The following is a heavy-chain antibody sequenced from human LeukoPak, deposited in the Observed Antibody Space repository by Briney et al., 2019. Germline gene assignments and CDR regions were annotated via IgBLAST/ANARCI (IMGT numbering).Heavy chain of an antibody. Sequence: GESLKISCKGSGYSFTSYWIGWVRQMPGKGLEWMGIIYPGDSDTRYSPSFQGQVTISADKSISTAYLQWSSLKASDTAMYYCARVIAVAGASKGAFDIWGQGTMVTVSS. CDR2: IYPGDSDT. D-gene: IGHD6-19*01. CDR3: ARVIAVAGASKGAFDI. J-gene: IGHJ3*02. CDR1: GYSFTSYW. V-gene: IGHV5-51*01.